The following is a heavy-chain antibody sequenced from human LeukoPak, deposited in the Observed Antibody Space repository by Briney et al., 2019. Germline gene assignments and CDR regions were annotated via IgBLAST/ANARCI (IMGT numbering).Heavy chain of an antibody. CDR2: IYYNGNT. J-gene: IGHJ4*02. Sequence: SETLSLTCTVSGGSFSSGTHYWLWIRQPPGKGLEWIAYIYYNGNTNYNPSLKSRVTISMDTSKNQFSLKLTSVTAADTAMYYCARRVFDWFLMEGYNDYWGQGTLVTVSS. D-gene: IGHD3-9*01. CDR1: GGSFSSGTHY. V-gene: IGHV4-61*01. CDR3: ARRVFDWFLMEGYNDY.